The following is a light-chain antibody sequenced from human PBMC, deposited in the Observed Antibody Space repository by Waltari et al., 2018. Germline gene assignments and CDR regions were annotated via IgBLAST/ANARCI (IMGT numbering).Light chain of an antibody. Sequence: DIKLTQYPSSLSASEGDRVTITYRARQNIRSYLNWYQQSPGKAPNLLIYGASSLQSGIPSRFSGSGYGTDFTLTISSLQPEDFTTYYCQQGYTAPLTFGGGTKLEIK. CDR3: QQGYTAPLT. V-gene: IGKV1-39*01. CDR1: QNIRSY. CDR2: GAS. J-gene: IGKJ4*01.